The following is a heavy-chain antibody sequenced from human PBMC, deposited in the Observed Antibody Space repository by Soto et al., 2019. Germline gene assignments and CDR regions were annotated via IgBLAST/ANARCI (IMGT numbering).Heavy chain of an antibody. CDR3: ARGLGFESKNIAVAGTYYFDY. D-gene: IGHD6-19*01. J-gene: IGHJ4*02. CDR2: TYYRSKWYN. Sequence: QVQLQQSGPGLVKPSQTLSLTCAISGDSVSSNSAAWNWIRQSPSRGLEWLGRTYYRSKWYNDYAVSVKSRITINPDTSKNQFSLQLNSVTPEDTAVYYCARGLGFESKNIAVAGTYYFDYWGQGTLVTVSS. CDR1: GDSVSSNSAA. V-gene: IGHV6-1*01.